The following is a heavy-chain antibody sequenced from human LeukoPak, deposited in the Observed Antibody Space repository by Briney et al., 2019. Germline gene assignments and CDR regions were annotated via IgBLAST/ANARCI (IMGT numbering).Heavy chain of an antibody. Sequence: ASVKVSCKASGYTFTSYDINWVRRAPGQGLEWMGWINTNTGRPTYAQGFTGRFVFSLDTSISTAYLQISSLKAEDTAVYYCARDGYYDSSGYYPEHFDYWGQGTLVTVSS. J-gene: IGHJ4*02. D-gene: IGHD3-22*01. CDR1: GYTFTSYD. CDR2: INTNTGRP. CDR3: ARDGYYDSSGYYPEHFDY. V-gene: IGHV7-4-1*02.